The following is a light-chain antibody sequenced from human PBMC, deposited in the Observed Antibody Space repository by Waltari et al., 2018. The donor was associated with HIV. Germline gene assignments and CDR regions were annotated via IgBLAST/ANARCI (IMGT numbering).Light chain of an antibody. V-gene: IGKV3-11*01. J-gene: IGKJ2*01. CDR3: QQRSYWPPYT. CDR1: QSVSSY. Sequence: EIVLTQSQATLSLSPGERATLSCRASQSVSSYLAWYQQNPGQAPRLLIYDASNRATGIPARFSASGSGTDFTLTISSLEPEDFAVYYCQQRSYWPPYTFGQGTRLEIK. CDR2: DAS.